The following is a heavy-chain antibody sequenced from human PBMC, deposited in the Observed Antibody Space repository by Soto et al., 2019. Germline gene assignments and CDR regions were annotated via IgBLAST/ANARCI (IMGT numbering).Heavy chain of an antibody. CDR2: IKSKTDGETK. D-gene: IGHD2-15*01. CDR3: CVVKRRDQYSTSGYWFDP. V-gene: IGHV3-15*01. Sequence: GGSLRLSCAASGFTFSHAWISWVRQAPGKGLEWVGRIKSKTDGETKDYGAPVRGRFTISRDDSKDTLYLQMNSLRIEDTAVYYCCVVKRRDQYSTSGYWFDPWGPGTLVTVS. CDR1: GFTFSHAW. J-gene: IGHJ5*02.